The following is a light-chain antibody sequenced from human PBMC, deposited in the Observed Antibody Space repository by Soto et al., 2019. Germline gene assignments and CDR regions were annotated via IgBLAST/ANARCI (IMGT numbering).Light chain of an antibody. Sequence: VMTLSPGTLSLSPGERATLSCRASQSVSSSYLAWYQQKPGQAPRLLIYGASSRATGIPDRFSGSGSGTDFTLTISRLEPEDFAVYYCQPYGSSPRTFGQGTKVDIK. CDR2: GAS. J-gene: IGKJ1*01. CDR3: QPYGSSPRT. V-gene: IGKV3-20*01. CDR1: QSVSSSY.